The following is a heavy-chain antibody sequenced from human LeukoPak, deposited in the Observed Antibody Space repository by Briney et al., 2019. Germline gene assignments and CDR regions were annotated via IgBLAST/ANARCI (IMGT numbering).Heavy chain of an antibody. Sequence: GGSLRLSCAASGFTFSSYAMSWFRQAPGKGLEWVSGISGSGGSTFYADSVKGRFTISRDNSKNTLYLQMNSLRAEDTAVYYCAKGGAFSTYYFDYWGQGTLATLST. CDR3: AKGGAFSTYYFDY. J-gene: IGHJ4*02. CDR1: GFTFSSYA. V-gene: IGHV3-23*01. D-gene: IGHD4/OR15-4a*01. CDR2: ISGSGGST.